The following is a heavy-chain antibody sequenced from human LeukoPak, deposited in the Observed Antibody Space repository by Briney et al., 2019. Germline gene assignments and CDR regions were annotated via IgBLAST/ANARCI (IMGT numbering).Heavy chain of an antibody. CDR3: AKGDLTTTGTTSVDY. D-gene: IGHD1-1*01. V-gene: IGHV3-30*02. J-gene: IGHJ4*02. CDR2: IRYDGSNK. CDR1: GFTFSSYG. Sequence: PGGSLRLSCAASGFTFSSYGMHWVRQAPGKGLEWVAFIRYDGSNKYYADPVKGRFTISRDNSKNTLYLQMNSLRAEDTAVYYCAKGDLTTTGTTSVDYWGQGTLVTVSS.